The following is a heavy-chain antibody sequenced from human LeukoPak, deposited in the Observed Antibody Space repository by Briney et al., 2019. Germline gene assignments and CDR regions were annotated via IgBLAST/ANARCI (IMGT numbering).Heavy chain of an antibody. CDR1: GFTFSNAW. CDR3: AKDKGYSSGWYFDY. D-gene: IGHD6-19*01. Sequence: GGSLRLSCATSGFTFSNAWMNWVRQAPGKGLEWVSAMSGSGGSTYYADSVKGRFTISRDNSKNTLYLQMNSLRAEDTAVYYCAKDKGYSSGWYFDYWGQGTLVTVSS. V-gene: IGHV3-23*01. J-gene: IGHJ4*02. CDR2: MSGSGGST.